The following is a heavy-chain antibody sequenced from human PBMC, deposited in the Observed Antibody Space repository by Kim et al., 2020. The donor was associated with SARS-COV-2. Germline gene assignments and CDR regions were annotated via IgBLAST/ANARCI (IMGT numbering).Heavy chain of an antibody. CDR3: AREPRGRTHYYDAFDI. V-gene: IGHV4-31*03. Sequence: SETLSLTCTVSGGSISSGGYYWSWIRQHPGKGLEWIGYIYYSGSTYYNPSLKSRVTISVDTSKNQFSLKLSSVTAADTAVYYCAREPRGRTHYYDAFDIWGQGTMVTVSS. D-gene: IGHD3-10*01. CDR2: IYYSGST. J-gene: IGHJ3*02. CDR1: GGSISSGGYY.